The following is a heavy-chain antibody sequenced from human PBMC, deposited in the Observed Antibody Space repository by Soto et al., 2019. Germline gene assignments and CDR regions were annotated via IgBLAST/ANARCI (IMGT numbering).Heavy chain of an antibody. CDR3: ASGLTINTIVQGDY. CDR1: GFTFTTYG. CDR2: TWHDGSNK. V-gene: IGHV3-33*01. Sequence: QAHLVESGGGVVQPGKSLRLSCAASGFTFTTYGMHWVRQAPGKGLEWVAGTWHDGSNKYYGDSVKGRFTISRDNSKNTVYLQKNSLRTDDTAVYYFASGLTINTIVQGDYWGQGTLVTVSS. D-gene: IGHD3-22*01. J-gene: IGHJ4*02.